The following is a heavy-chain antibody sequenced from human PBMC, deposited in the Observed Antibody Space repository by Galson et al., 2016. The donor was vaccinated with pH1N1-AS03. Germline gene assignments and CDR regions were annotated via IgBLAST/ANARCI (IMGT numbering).Heavy chain of an antibody. CDR1: GYTFTAYY. D-gene: IGHD3-3*01. Sequence: SVKVSCKASGYTFTAYYMHWVRQAPGQGLEWMGWINADSGDTNYAPKFRGRDTLTRDTSTSTAYMELSTLRSDDTAVYYCAKDDNYDCWVGYFGPDFWGQGTLITVSS. V-gene: IGHV1-2*02. CDR2: INADSGDT. CDR3: AKDDNYDCWVGYFGPDF. J-gene: IGHJ4*02.